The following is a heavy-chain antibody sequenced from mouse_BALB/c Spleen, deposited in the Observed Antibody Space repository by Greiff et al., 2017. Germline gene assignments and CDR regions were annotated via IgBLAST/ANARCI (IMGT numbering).Heavy chain of an antibody. CDR2: ISSGSSTI. D-gene: IGHD1-2*01. V-gene: IGHV5-17*02. CDR1: GFTFSSFG. Sequence: EVKLEESGGGLVQPGGSRKLSCAASGFTFSSFGMHWVRQAPEKGLEWVAYISSGSSTIYYADTVKGRFTISRDNPKNTLFLQMTSLRSEDTAMYYCAREDSLLRLRGFAYWGQGTTLTVSS. J-gene: IGHJ2*01. CDR3: AREDSLLRLRGFAY.